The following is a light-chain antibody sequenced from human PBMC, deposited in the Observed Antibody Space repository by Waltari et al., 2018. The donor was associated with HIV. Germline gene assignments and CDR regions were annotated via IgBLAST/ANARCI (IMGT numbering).Light chain of an antibody. CDR3: AAWDDSLSGSYV. V-gene: IGLV1-47*01. Sequence: QSVLTQPPSASGTPGQRVIVSCSGSSFNIGRNFVSWYQQPPGTAPKVLIFRDNQGPSGVPELFAGSKSCASASLAIRRLRSEDEADYYCAAWDDSLSGSYVFGPGTKVTVL. CDR2: RDN. J-gene: IGLJ1*01. CDR1: SFNIGRNF.